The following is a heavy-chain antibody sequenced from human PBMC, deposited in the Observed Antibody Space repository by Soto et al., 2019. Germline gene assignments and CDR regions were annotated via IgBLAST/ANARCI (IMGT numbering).Heavy chain of an antibody. Sequence: QVQLVQSGAEVKKPGASVKVSCKASGYTFTSYAMHWVCQAPGQRLEWMGWINAGNGNTKYSQKFQGRVNITRDTSASTAYMELSSLRSEDTAGYYCARGDSSSWYSLGYWGQGTLVTVSS. CDR2: INAGNGNT. V-gene: IGHV1-3*01. CDR3: ARGDSSSWYSLGY. D-gene: IGHD6-13*01. CDR1: GYTFTSYA. J-gene: IGHJ4*02.